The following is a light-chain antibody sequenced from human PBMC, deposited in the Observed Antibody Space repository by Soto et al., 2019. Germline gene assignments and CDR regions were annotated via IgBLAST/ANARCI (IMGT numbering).Light chain of an antibody. CDR3: MQGLQTRT. CDR1: QSLLHSNGYNY. Sequence: DIAMTQSPLSLPVTPGEPASISCRSSQSLLHSNGYNYLDWYLQKPGQSPQLLIYLGSHRASGVPDRFSGSASGTDFTLKISRVEAEDVGVYYCMQGLQTRTFGQGTKVDIK. CDR2: LGS. J-gene: IGKJ1*01. V-gene: IGKV2-28*01.